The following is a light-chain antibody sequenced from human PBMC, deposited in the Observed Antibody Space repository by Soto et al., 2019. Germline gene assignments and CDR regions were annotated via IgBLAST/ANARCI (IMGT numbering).Light chain of an antibody. CDR3: QQRSNWPLT. Sequence: EIVLTQSPGTLSLSPGESATLSCRASQGIGRYLAWFQQKPGQAPRLLIYDASTRATGIPARFSVSGSGTDFSLTSSSLEPEDFAVYYCQQRSNWPLTFGPGTKVEIK. CDR2: DAS. CDR1: QGIGRY. V-gene: IGKV3-11*01. J-gene: IGKJ3*01.